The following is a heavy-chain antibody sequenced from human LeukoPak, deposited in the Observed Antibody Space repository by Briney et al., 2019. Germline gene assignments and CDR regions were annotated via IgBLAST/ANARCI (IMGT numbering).Heavy chain of an antibody. J-gene: IGHJ4*02. CDR3: AADAGGYSGYLGY. CDR1: GFTFTSSA. CDR2: IVVGSGNT. D-gene: IGHD5-12*01. Sequence: ASVKVSCKASGFTFTSSAMQWVRQARGQRLEWIGWIVVGSGNTNYAQKFQERVTITRDMSTSTAYMELSSLRSEDTAVYYSAADAGGYSGYLGYWGQGTLVTVSS. V-gene: IGHV1-58*02.